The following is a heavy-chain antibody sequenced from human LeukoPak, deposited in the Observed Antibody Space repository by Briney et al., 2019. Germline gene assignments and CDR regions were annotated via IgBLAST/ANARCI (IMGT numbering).Heavy chain of an antibody. J-gene: IGHJ4*02. CDR3: ITPLPYSAQ. CDR2: IKPKTDGETT. CDR1: GFTFSLYG. D-gene: IGHD2-21*01. Sequence: PGGSLRLSCAVSGFTFSLYGMHWVRQAPGKGLEWVGRIKPKTDGETTEYAAPVKDRFSISRDDSKSMMYLQMNSLKTEDTAVYYCITPLPYSAQGGQGTLVTVSS. V-gene: IGHV3-15*07.